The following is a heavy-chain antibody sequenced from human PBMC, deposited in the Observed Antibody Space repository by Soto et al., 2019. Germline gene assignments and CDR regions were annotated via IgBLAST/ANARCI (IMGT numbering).Heavy chain of an antibody. V-gene: IGHV1-69*08. CDR2: IVPFLGTI. CDR1: GVTFSSYN. CDR3: AGPFGVVPCGDFDV. J-gene: IGHJ3*01. D-gene: IGHD3-3*01. Sequence: QVQLVQSGAELKRPGSSVKFSCKASGVTFSSYNIHWVRQAPGQGLAWMGRIVPFLGTIDHAQTFQDRVTISADKSTSTAYMELARLRSDDTAVYYCAGPFGVVPCGDFDVWGEGTMLIVSS.